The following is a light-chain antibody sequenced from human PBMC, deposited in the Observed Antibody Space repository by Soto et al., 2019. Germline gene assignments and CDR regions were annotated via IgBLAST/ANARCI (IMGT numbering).Light chain of an antibody. CDR1: QSVSSN. V-gene: IGKV3-11*01. CDR3: QRGDT. CDR2: GAS. J-gene: IGKJ5*01. Sequence: EIVLTQSPATLSLSPGERATLSCRASQSVSSNLAWYQQKPGQAPRLLIYGASNRATGIPARFSGSGSGTDFTLTISSLEPEDFAVYYCQRGDTFGQGTRLDIK.